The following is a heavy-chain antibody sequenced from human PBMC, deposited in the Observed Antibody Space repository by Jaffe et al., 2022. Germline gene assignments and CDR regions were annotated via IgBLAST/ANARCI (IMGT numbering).Heavy chain of an antibody. CDR1: GFTFSSYG. D-gene: IGHD3-3*01. V-gene: IGHV3-30*18. CDR3: AKDSRHDFWSGYIYYYMDV. J-gene: IGHJ6*03. Sequence: QVQLVESGGGVVQPGRSLRLSCAASGFTFSSYGMHWVRQAPGKGLEWVAVISYDGSNKYYADSVKGRFTISRDNSKNTLYLQMNSLRAEDTAVYYCAKDSRHDFWSGYIYYYMDVWGKGTTVTVSS. CDR2: ISYDGSNK.